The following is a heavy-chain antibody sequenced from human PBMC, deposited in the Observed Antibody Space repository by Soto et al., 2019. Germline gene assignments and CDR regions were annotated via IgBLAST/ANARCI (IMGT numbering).Heavy chain of an antibody. CDR1: GGTFSSYT. J-gene: IGHJ4*02. D-gene: IGHD3-3*01. Sequence: QVQLVHSGAEVKKPGSSVNVSCKASGGTFSSYTISWVRQAPGQGLEWMGRIIPILGIANYAQKFQGRVTITADKSTSTAYMALSSLRSEDTAVYYCARAPPHDGFCTLDYWGQGTLVTLSS. CDR3: ARAPPHDGFCTLDY. CDR2: IIPILGIA. V-gene: IGHV1-69*02.